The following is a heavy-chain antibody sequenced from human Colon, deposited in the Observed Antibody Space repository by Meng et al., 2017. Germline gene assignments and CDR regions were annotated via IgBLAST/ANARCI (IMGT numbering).Heavy chain of an antibody. CDR2: IYYTGST. J-gene: IGHJ4*02. Sequence: QVHLPGSGPGLGRPSETLSLTCTFSGGSVSSGSYYWSWIRQPPGKGLEWIGYIYYTGSTNYNPSLKSRVTISVDTSKNQFSLKLSSVTAADTAVYYCARGPLDYWGQGTLVTVSS. V-gene: IGHV4-61*01. CDR1: GGSVSSGSYY. CDR3: ARGPLDY.